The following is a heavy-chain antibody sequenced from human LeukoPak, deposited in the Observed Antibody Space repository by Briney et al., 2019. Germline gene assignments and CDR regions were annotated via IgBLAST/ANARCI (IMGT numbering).Heavy chain of an antibody. CDR2: IRSKANSYAT. CDR1: GFTFSGSA. Sequence: GGSLRLSCAASGFTFSGSAMHWVRQASGKGLEWVGRIRSKANSYATAYAASVKGRFTISRDDSKSTAYLQMNSLKTEDTAVYYCTSPGIAAAGTYGYWGQGTLVTVSS. V-gene: IGHV3-73*01. D-gene: IGHD6-13*01. CDR3: TSPGIAAAGTYGY. J-gene: IGHJ4*02.